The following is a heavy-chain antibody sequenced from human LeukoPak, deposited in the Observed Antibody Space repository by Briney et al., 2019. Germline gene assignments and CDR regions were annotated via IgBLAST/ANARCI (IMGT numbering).Heavy chain of an antibody. V-gene: IGHV3-48*02. J-gene: IGHJ4*02. D-gene: IGHD3-10*01. CDR3: ARGVMVRGVIIGQYFDY. Sequence: PGGSLRLSCAASGFTFSSYSMNWVRQAPGKGLEWVSYISSSSSTIYYADSVKGRFAISRDNAKNSLYLQMNSLRDEDTAVYYCARGVMVRGVIIGQYFDYWGQGTLVTVSS. CDR2: ISSSSSTI. CDR1: GFTFSSYS.